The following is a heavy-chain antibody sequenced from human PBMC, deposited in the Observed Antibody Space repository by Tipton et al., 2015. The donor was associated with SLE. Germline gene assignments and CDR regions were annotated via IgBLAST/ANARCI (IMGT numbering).Heavy chain of an antibody. Sequence: TLSLTCAVYGGSFSGYYWSWIRQPPGKGLEWIGYIYYSGSTNYNPSLKSRVTISVDTSKNQFSLKLSSVTAADTAVYYCARVGHDYGDYDNWFDPWGQGTLVTVSS. CDR3: ARVGHDYGDYDNWFDP. D-gene: IGHD4-17*01. CDR2: IYYSGST. V-gene: IGHV4-59*12. CDR1: GGSFSGYY. J-gene: IGHJ5*02.